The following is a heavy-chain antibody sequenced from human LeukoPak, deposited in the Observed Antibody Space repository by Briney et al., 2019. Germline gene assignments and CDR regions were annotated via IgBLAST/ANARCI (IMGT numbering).Heavy chain of an antibody. D-gene: IGHD6-19*01. CDR1: GFTFSDYW. V-gene: IGHV3-74*01. Sequence: GGSLRLSCAASGFTFSDYWMHWVRHAPGKGLVWVSRISSDGSRVTYADSVKGRFTISRDNAKNSLYLQMNSLRAEDTAVYYCARRSGIAVAGAFDYWGQGTLVTVSS. CDR3: ARRSGIAVAGAFDY. CDR2: ISSDGSRV. J-gene: IGHJ4*02.